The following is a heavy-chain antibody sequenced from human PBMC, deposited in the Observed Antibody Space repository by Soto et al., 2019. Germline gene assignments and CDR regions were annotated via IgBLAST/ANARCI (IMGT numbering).Heavy chain of an antibody. D-gene: IGHD5-18*01. J-gene: IGHJ5*02. Sequence: GESLKISCAASGFTFSSYAMSWVRQAPGKGLEWVSAISGSGGSTYYADSVRGRFTISRDNSKNTLYLQMNSLRAEDTAVYYCAKDVDTAMVLVGLTNWFDPWGQGTLVTVSS. CDR2: ISGSGGST. V-gene: IGHV3-23*01. CDR3: AKDVDTAMVLVGLTNWFDP. CDR1: GFTFSSYA.